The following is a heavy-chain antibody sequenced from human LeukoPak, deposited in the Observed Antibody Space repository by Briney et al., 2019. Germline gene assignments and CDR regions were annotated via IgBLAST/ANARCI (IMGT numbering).Heavy chain of an antibody. V-gene: IGHV3-21*01. Sequence: PGGSLRLSCAASGFTFSSYSMNWVRQAPGKGLEWVSSISSSSSCIYYADSVKGRFTISRDNAKNSLYLQMNSLRAEDTAVYYCARGEVVTANFDYWGQGTLVTVSS. CDR3: ARGEVVTANFDY. J-gene: IGHJ4*02. CDR2: ISSSSSCI. D-gene: IGHD2-21*02. CDR1: GFTFSSYS.